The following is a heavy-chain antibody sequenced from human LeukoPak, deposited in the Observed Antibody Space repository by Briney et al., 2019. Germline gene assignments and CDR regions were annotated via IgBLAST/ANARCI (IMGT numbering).Heavy chain of an antibody. J-gene: IGHJ6*04. CDR2: IDPSDSYT. CDR3: ARFRFGEFGDYYGMDV. CDR1: GSRFTSYW. Sequence: GASLKISSKGSGSRFTSYWISWVRQMPGKGLEWTGRIDPSDSYTNYSPSFQGHVTISADKSISTAYLQWSSLKASDTAMYYCARFRFGEFGDYYGMDVWGKGTTVTVSS. D-gene: IGHD3-10*01. V-gene: IGHV5-10-1*01.